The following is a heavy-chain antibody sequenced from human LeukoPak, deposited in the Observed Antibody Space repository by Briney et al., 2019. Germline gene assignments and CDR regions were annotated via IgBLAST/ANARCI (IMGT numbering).Heavy chain of an antibody. D-gene: IGHD3-16*01. V-gene: IGHV3-23*01. J-gene: IGHJ5*02. CDR1: GFTFSSYA. CDR2: ISGSGGST. Sequence: GGSLRLSCAASGFTFSSYAMSWVRQAPGKGLEWVSAISGSGGSTYYADSVKGRFTISRDNSDNTLYLQMNSLRVEDTAVYYCARDWGSSGWYNWFDPWGQGILVTVSS. CDR3: ARDWGSSGWYNWFDP.